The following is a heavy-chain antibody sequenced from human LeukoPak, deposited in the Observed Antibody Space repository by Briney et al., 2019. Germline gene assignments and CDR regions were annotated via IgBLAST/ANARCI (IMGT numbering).Heavy chain of an antibody. V-gene: IGHV3-23*01. J-gene: IGHJ6*02. Sequence: GGSLRLSCAASGFTFSSYAMSWVRQAPGKGLEWVSAISGSGGSTYYADSVKGRFTISRDNSKNTLYLQMNSLRAEDTAVYYCAKDVIVVVGYYYYGMDVWGQGTTVTVSS. CDR1: GFTFSSYA. CDR3: AKDVIVVVGYYYYGMDV. D-gene: IGHD3-22*01. CDR2: ISGSGGST.